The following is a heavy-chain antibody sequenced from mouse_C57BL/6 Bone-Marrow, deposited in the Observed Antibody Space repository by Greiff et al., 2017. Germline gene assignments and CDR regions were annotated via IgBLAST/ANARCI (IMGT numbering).Heavy chain of an antibody. CDR2: ISSGSSTI. J-gene: IGHJ3*01. CDR1: GFTFSDYG. V-gene: IGHV5-17*01. CDR3: ARHYYDYDEGCAY. D-gene: IGHD2-4*01. Sequence: EVQGVESGGGLVKPGGSLKLSCAASGFTFSDYGMHWVRQAPEKGLEWVAYISSGSSTIYYADTVKGRFTISRDNAKNTLFLQRTSLRSEDTAMYYCARHYYDYDEGCAYWGQGTLVTVSA.